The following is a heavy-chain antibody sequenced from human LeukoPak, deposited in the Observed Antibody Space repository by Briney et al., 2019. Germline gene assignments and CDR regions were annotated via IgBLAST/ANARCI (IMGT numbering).Heavy chain of an antibody. CDR2: IADNGAT. V-gene: IGHV3-23*01. CDR1: GFLFSKSA. J-gene: IGHJ6*03. CDR3: AKVGVELHYYYYMDV. Sequence: HPGGSLRLSCEASGFLFSKSAMTWVRQAPGKGLMWVSGIADNGATYYADSVKGRFIISRDNSKNMVFLQMDSLRGEDTALYYCAKVGVELHYYYYMDVWGRGTTVTVSS. D-gene: IGHD3-3*01.